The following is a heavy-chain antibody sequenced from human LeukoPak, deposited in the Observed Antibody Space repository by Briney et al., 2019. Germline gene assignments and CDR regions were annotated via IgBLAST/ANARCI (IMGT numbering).Heavy chain of an antibody. D-gene: IGHD4-17*01. CDR1: GFTFSSYA. CDR3: ARDRGYGDLAGYYFDY. V-gene: IGHV3-30*04. Sequence: GGSLRLSCAASGFTFSSYAMHWVRQAPGKGLEWVAVISYDGSNKYYADSVKGRFTISRDNSKDTLYLQMNSLRAEDTAVYYCARDRGYGDLAGYYFDYWGQGTLVTVSS. CDR2: ISYDGSNK. J-gene: IGHJ4*02.